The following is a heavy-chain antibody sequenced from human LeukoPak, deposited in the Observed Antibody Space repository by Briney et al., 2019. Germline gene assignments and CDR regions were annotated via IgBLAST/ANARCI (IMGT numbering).Heavy chain of an antibody. V-gene: IGHV3-53*01. D-gene: IGHD3-10*02. CDR1: GFTVSSNY. Sequence: GGSLRLSCAASGFTVSSNYMSWVRQAPGKGLEWVSVIYSGGSTYYADSVKGRFTISRDNSKNTLYLQMNSLRAEDTAVYYCASHYYVSYFDYWGQGTQVTVSS. J-gene: IGHJ4*02. CDR3: ASHYYVSYFDY. CDR2: IYSGGST.